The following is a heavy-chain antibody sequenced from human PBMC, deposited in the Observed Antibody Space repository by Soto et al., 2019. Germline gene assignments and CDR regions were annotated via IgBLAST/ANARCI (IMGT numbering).Heavy chain of an antibody. V-gene: IGHV3-23*01. CDR2: ISGSGGST. J-gene: IGHJ5*02. CDR1: GFTFSSYA. Sequence: SLRLSCAASGFTFSSYAMSWVRQAPGKGLEWVSAISGSGGSTYYADSVKGRFTISRDNSKNTLYLQMNSLRAEDTAVYYCARSYDFWSGYGNWFDPWGQGTLVTVSS. CDR3: ARSYDFWSGYGNWFDP. D-gene: IGHD3-3*01.